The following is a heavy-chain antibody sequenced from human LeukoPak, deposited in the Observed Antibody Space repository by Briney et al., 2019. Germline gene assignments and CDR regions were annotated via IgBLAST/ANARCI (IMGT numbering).Heavy chain of an antibody. CDR3: ASSSSTMVRGLFDY. V-gene: IGHV4-34*01. CDR2: INHSGST. J-gene: IGHJ4*02. CDR1: GGSFSGYY. D-gene: IGHD3-10*01. Sequence: SETLSLTCAVYGGSFSGYYWSWIRQPPGKGLEWIGEINHSGSTNYNPSLKSRVTISVDTSKNQFSLKLSSVTAADTAVYYCASSSSTMVRGLFDYWGQGTLVTVSS.